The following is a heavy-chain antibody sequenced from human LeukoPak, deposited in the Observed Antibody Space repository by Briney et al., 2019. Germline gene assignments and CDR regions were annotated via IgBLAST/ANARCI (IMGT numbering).Heavy chain of an antibody. J-gene: IGHJ4*02. V-gene: IGHV4-59*08. Sequence: SETLSLTCAVSGGSISTYYWNWIRRPPGRGLEWIGYIYHTGSISYNPSLKSRVTISLDTSKSQFSLRLTSVTAADTAVYYCASHGSSGHDPLTWGQGTLVTVSS. CDR2: IYHTGSI. CDR1: GGSISTYY. D-gene: IGHD5-12*01. CDR3: ASHGSSGHDPLT.